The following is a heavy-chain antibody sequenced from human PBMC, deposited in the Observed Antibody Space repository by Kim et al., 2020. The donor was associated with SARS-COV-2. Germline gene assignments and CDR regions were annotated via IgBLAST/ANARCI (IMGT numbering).Heavy chain of an antibody. V-gene: IGHV3-23*03. Sequence: GGSLRLSCAASGFTFSSYAMSWVRQAPGKGLEWVSVIYSGGSSTYYADSVKGRFTITRDKSKNTLYLQMNSLRAEDTAVYYCAKGPRGYDILTAYYYYGMDVWGQGTTVTVSS. CDR3: AKGPRGYDILTAYYYYGMDV. J-gene: IGHJ6*02. D-gene: IGHD3-9*01. CDR2: IYSGGSST. CDR1: GFTFSSYA.